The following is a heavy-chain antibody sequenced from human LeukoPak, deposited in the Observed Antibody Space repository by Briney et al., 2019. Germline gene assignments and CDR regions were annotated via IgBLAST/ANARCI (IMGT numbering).Heavy chain of an antibody. CDR3: AELGITMIGGV. CDR1: GFTFSYYA. CDR2: INTDGSST. Sequence: GGSLRLSCVASGFTFSYYAMTWVRQAPGKGLVWVSRINTDGSSTLYADSVKGRFTISRDNAKNSLYLQMNSLRAEDTAVYYCAELGITMIGGVWGKGTTVTISS. V-gene: IGHV3-74*01. D-gene: IGHD3-10*02. J-gene: IGHJ6*04.